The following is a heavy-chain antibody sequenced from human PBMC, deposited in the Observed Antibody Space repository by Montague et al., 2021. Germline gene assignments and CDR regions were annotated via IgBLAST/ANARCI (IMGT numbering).Heavy chain of an antibody. Sequence: SETLSLTCTVYGATINFYYWSWIRQPTGTGLESIGYVYYTGTTNYNPSLKSRVTISVDTSRNQFFLNMSSLTAADTAVYYCARKGTNWDYWGQGTLVTVAS. CDR2: VYYTGTT. J-gene: IGHJ4*02. D-gene: IGHD2-8*01. CDR1: GATINFYY. CDR3: ARKGTNWDY. V-gene: IGHV4-59*12.